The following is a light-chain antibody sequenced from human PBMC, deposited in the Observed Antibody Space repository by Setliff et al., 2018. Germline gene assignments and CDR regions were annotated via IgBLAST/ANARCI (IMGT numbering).Light chain of an antibody. CDR2: ANS. CDR3: QSYDSSLSCYV. V-gene: IGLV1-40*01. CDR1: SSNIGAAYD. Sequence: QSVLTQPPSVSGAPGQRVTISCTGSSSNIGAAYDVHWYQHLPGTAPKLLIFANSNRPSGVPDRFSGSKSGTSASLAITGLQAEDEADYYCQSYDSSLSCYVFGTGTKVTVL. J-gene: IGLJ1*01.